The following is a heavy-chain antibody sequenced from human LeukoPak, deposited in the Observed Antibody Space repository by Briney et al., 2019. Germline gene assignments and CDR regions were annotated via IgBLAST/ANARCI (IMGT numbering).Heavy chain of an antibody. CDR2: IYHSGST. CDR1: GGSISSGGYY. D-gene: IGHD5-18*01. CDR3: ARIVRDLRQLSDY. V-gene: IGHV4-30-2*01. J-gene: IGHJ4*02. Sequence: SQTLSLTCTVSGGSISSGGYYWSWIRQPPGKGLEWIGYIYHSGSTYYNPSLKSRVTISVDRSKNQFSLKLSSVTAADTAVYYCARIVRDLRQLSDYWGQGTLVTVSS.